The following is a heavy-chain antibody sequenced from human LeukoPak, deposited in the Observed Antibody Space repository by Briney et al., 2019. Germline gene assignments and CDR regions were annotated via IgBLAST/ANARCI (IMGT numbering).Heavy chain of an antibody. CDR3: ATDLAGANFFDY. V-gene: IGHV1-24*01. Sequence: ASVKVSCKVSGYTLTELSMHSVRQAPGKGLEWMGGFDPEDGETIYAQKFQGRVTMTEDTSTDTAYMELSSLRSEDTAVYYCATDLAGANFFDYWGRGTLVTVSS. D-gene: IGHD1-26*01. CDR2: FDPEDGET. J-gene: IGHJ4*02. CDR1: GYTLTELS.